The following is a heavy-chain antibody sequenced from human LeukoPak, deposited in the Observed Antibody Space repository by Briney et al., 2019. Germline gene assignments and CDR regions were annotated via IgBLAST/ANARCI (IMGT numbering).Heavy chain of an antibody. V-gene: IGHV1-24*01. CDR3: STALVGFLEWLLPAGAFDY. CDR2: FDPEDGET. J-gene: IGHJ4*02. Sequence: ASVKVSCKVSGYTLTELSMHWVRQAPGKGLEWMGGFDPEDGETIYAQKFQGRVTITEDTSNDTAYMELNRLRSEDTAGYYFSTALVGFLEWLLPAGAFDYWGQGTLVTVSS. D-gene: IGHD3-3*01. CDR1: GYTLTELS.